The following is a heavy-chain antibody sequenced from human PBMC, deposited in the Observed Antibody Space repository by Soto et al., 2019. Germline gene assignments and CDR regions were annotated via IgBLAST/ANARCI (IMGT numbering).Heavy chain of an antibody. D-gene: IGHD1-1*01. CDR3: ARDVGYHWNDNGYEAFDM. V-gene: IGHV3-33*01. Sequence: QVQLVESGGGVVQPGTSLRLSCAASGFTFSSHVMHWVRQAPGKGLQWVAVIWNDGRNKQYADSVKGLFTISRDNSKDTMYRQMNSLIAEERAVYYCARDVGYHWNDNGYEAFDMWGQGTMVTVSS. CDR2: IWNDGRNK. CDR1: GFTFSSHV. J-gene: IGHJ3*02.